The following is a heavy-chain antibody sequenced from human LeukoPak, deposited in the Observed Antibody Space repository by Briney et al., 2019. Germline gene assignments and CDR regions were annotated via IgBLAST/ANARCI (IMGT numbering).Heavy chain of an antibody. CDR2: VYYSGST. CDR3: ARRIRFLDYYYMDV. V-gene: IGHV4-59*01. D-gene: IGHD3-3*01. Sequence: TSETLSLTCTVSGGSISSYYWSWIRQPPGKGLEWIGYVYYSGSTNYNPSLKSRVTISVDTSKNQFSLKLSSVTAADTAVYYCARRIRFLDYYYMDVWGKGTTVTVSS. J-gene: IGHJ6*03. CDR1: GGSISSYY.